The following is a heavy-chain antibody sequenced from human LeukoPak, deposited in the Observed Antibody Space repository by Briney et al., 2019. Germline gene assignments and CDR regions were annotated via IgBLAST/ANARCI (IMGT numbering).Heavy chain of an antibody. CDR1: GVSISSYY. CDR2: IYYSGST. V-gene: IGHV4-59*01. Sequence: SETLSLTCTVSGVSISSYYWSWIRQPPGQGLEWSGYIYYSGSTNYNPSLKSRVTISVDTSKNQFSLKLSSVTAADTAVYYCARALGYCTNGVCSARTFDYWGQGTLVTVSS. J-gene: IGHJ4*02. D-gene: IGHD2-8*01. CDR3: ARALGYCTNGVCSARTFDY.